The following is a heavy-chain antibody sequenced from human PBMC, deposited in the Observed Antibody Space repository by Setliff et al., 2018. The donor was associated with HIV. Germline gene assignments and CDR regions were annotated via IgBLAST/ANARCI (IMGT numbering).Heavy chain of an antibody. CDR2: INHSGST. CDR3: ASGREAVAGALHFDY. V-gene: IGHV4-34*01. D-gene: IGHD6-19*01. J-gene: IGHJ4*02. CDR1: GGSFSGYY. Sequence: SETLSLTCAVYGGSFSGYYWSWIRQPPGKGLEWIGEINHSGSTNYSPSLKSRVTISVDISKNQFSLKLNSVTAADTAVYYCASGREAVAGALHFDYWGQGPLVTVSS.